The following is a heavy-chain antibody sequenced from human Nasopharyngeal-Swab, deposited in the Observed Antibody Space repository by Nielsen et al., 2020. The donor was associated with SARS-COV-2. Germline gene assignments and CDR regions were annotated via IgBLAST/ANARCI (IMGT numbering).Heavy chain of an antibody. CDR2: IYYSGST. J-gene: IGHJ4*02. V-gene: IGHV4-59*01. CDR3: ARGGAEYYDFWSGYYVFDY. D-gene: IGHD3-3*01. Sequence: RQAPGKGLEWIGYIYYSGSTNYNPSLKSRVIISVDTSKNQFSLKLSSVTAADTAVYYCARGGAEYYDFWSGYYVFDYWGQGTLVTVSS.